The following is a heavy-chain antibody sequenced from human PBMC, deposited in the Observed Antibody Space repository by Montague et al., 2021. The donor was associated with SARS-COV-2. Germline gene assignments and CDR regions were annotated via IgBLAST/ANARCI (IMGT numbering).Heavy chain of an antibody. CDR3: ARDPRPSRGAVAGTPASNY. V-gene: IGHV1-69*04. Sequence: SVKVSCKASGGTSSSYAISWVRQAPGQGLEWMGRIIPILGITNYAQKFQGRVTITADRSTSTAYMDLSSLKSEDTAVYYCARDPRPSRGAVAGTPASNYWGQGTLVTVSS. D-gene: IGHD6-19*01. CDR1: GGTSSSYA. J-gene: IGHJ4*02. CDR2: IIPILGIT.